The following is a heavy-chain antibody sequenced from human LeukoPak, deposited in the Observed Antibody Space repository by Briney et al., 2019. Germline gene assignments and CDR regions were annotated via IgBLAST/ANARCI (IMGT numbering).Heavy chain of an antibody. CDR2: MNIDGSEK. Sequence: PGGSLRLSCAASGFTFSNYWMGWVRQAPGKRLEWVANMNIDGSEKYYADSVKGRFSISRDNARNSVYLQMASLRVEDTAVYFCAKGVDTWFDPWGQGTLVTVSS. J-gene: IGHJ5*02. V-gene: IGHV3-7*01. CDR1: GFTFSNYW. CDR3: AKGVDTWFDP.